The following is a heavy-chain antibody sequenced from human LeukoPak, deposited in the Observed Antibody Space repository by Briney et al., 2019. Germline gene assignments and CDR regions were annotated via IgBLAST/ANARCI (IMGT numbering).Heavy chain of an antibody. CDR3: AKVGSGSLIDY. V-gene: IGHV3-30*18. CDR1: GFTFSSYG. D-gene: IGHD3-10*01. Sequence: GGSQRLSCAASGFTFSSYGMHWVRQAPGKGLEWVAVISYDGSNKYYADSVKGRFTISRDNSKNTLYLQMNSLRAEDTAVYYCAKVGSGSLIDYWGQGTLVTVSS. J-gene: IGHJ4*02. CDR2: ISYDGSNK.